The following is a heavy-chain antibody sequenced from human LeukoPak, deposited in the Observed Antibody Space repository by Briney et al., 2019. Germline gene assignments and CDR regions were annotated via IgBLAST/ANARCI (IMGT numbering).Heavy chain of an antibody. CDR3: VRDGVGSGSFDH. CDR2: IRNDGGST. Sequence: GGSLRLSCSASGFPFIRYGMQWVRQAPEEGLEYVAAIRNDGGSTHYADSVKGRFSISRDNSKNTVYLQMSSRRAEDTAVYYCVRDGVGSGSFDHWGQGTLVTVSS. V-gene: IGHV3-64D*09. D-gene: IGHD6-19*01. CDR1: GFPFIRYG. J-gene: IGHJ4*02.